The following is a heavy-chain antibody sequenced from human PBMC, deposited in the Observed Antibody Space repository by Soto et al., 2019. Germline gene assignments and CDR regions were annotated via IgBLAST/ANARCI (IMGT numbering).Heavy chain of an antibody. CDR1: GYTFTGCY. CDR3: ARDHHYDILTGYSQTESYGMDV. D-gene: IGHD3-9*01. Sequence: GASVKVSCKASGYTFTGCYMHWVRQAPGQGLEWMGWINPNSGGTNYAQKFQGWVTMTRDTSISTAYMELSRLRSDDTAVYYCARDHHYDILTGYSQTESYGMDVWGQGTTVTVSS. J-gene: IGHJ6*02. V-gene: IGHV1-2*04. CDR2: INPNSGGT.